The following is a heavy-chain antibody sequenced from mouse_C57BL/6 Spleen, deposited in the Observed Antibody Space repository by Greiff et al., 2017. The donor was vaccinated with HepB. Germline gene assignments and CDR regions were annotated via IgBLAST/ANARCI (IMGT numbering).Heavy chain of an antibody. CDR1: GYSITSGYY. D-gene: IGHD2-5*01. Sequence: ESGPGLVKPSQSLSLTCSVTGYSITSGYYWNWIRQFPGNKLEWMGYISYDGSNNYNPSLKNRISITRDTSKNQFFLKLNSVTTEDTATYYCARDQSNYDAMDYWGQGTSVTVSS. CDR2: ISYDGSN. V-gene: IGHV3-6*01. J-gene: IGHJ4*01. CDR3: ARDQSNYDAMDY.